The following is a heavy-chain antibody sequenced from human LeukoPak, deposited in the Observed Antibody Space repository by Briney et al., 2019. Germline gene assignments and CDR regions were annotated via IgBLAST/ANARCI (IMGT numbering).Heavy chain of an antibody. CDR1: GFTFSRNV. CDR2: ISYDGNNK. CDR3: ARGGIPTGPYYYFYYMDV. J-gene: IGHJ6*03. D-gene: IGHD3-10*01. V-gene: IGHV3-30*01. Sequence: GSSLRLSCAASGFTFSRNVMHWVRQAPGKGLEWVALISYDGNNKFYADSVKGRFTISRDNSRNTLYLQMNSLRGEDAAVYSCARGGIPTGPYYYFYYMDVWGKGTAVNVSS.